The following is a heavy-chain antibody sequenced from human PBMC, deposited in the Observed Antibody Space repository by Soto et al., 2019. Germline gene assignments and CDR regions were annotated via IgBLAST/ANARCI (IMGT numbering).Heavy chain of an antibody. J-gene: IGHJ1*01. CDR2: MYYSGST. CDR3: SRSIVGLVRGVGI. D-gene: IGHD3-10*01. V-gene: IGHV4-4*01. Sequence: QVHLQESGPGLVKPSGTLSLTCVVSGGSVTSTNWWSWVRQPPGKGLDWIAEMYYSGSTNYNPSLRSRVAHTGDKSRKQVSPNVISVAAAGTGGFCWSRSIVGLVRGVGIWGQGTLVTVSS. CDR1: GGSVTSTNW.